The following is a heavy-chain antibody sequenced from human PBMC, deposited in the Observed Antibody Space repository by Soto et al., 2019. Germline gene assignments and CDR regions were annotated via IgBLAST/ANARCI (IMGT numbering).Heavy chain of an antibody. CDR3: ARGRSNNEYYYYRYYMDV. Sequence: PGESLKISCKGSGYSFTSFWIGWVRQMPGKGLEWMGIIYPGDSDTRYSPSFQGQVTISADTSISTAYMELSRLRSDDTAVYYCARGRSNNEYYYYRYYMDVWGKGTTVTVSS. CDR1: GYSFTSFW. V-gene: IGHV5-51*01. J-gene: IGHJ6*03. D-gene: IGHD6-13*01. CDR2: IYPGDSDT.